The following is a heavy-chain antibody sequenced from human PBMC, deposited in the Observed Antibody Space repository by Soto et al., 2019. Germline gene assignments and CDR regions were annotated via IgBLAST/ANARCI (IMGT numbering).Heavy chain of an antibody. V-gene: IGHV4-30-4*01. CDR3: ARLGGYYQSLDT. J-gene: IGHJ5*02. CDR1: GGSISSGDYY. CDR2: IYYSGST. Sequence: SETLSLTCSVSGGSISSGDYYWNWIRQPPGKGLEWIGHIYYSGSTYYNSSLKSRVTISLDTSKNQFSLKLTSVTAADTAVYYCARLGGYYQSLDTWGQGTLVTVSS. D-gene: IGHD3-3*01.